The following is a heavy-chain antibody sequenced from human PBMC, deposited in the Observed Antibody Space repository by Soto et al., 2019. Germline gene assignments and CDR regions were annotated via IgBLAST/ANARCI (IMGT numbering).Heavy chain of an antibody. D-gene: IGHD6-25*01. CDR1: GCSFSGYP. CDR3: ARGHGYKPEYMQV. CDR2: ITTISGTA. V-gene: IGHV1-69*01. J-gene: IGHJ1*01. Sequence: LVPVSRQSAGCSFSGYPSGGLRQAPGIGLEWMAGITTISGTANYTQKFQGTVTMTAEEFTSTADMELSSLRSEETAVYYFARGHGYKPEYMQVWGQGTPVTVSS.